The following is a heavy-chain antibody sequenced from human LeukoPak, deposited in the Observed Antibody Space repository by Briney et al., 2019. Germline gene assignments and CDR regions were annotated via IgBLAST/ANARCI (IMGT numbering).Heavy chain of an antibody. V-gene: IGHV3-53*01. Sequence: GGSLRLSCAASGFTVSSNYMSWVRQAPGKGLEWVSVIYSGGSTYYADSVKGRFTISRDNSKNTLYLQMKNLRAEDTAVYYCAKDGAWLRFDDWGQGILVTVSS. CDR2: IYSGGST. CDR1: GFTVSSNY. J-gene: IGHJ4*02. CDR3: AKDGAWLRFDD. D-gene: IGHD5-12*01.